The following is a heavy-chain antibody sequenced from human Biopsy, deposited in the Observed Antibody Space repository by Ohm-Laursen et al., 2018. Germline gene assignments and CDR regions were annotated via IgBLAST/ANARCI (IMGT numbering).Heavy chain of an antibody. Sequence: PSETLSLTCTVSGVSITAYYWSWIRQPPGKGLECIGNIHHSGSTNYNPSLKSRLTISVDTSKNQFSLKLSYVTAADTAVYYCARMDCSGGSCHYYSYGMDVWGQGTTVTVSS. CDR1: GVSITAYY. V-gene: IGHV4-4*09. CDR3: ARMDCSGGSCHYYSYGMDV. CDR2: IHHSGST. J-gene: IGHJ6*02. D-gene: IGHD2-15*01.